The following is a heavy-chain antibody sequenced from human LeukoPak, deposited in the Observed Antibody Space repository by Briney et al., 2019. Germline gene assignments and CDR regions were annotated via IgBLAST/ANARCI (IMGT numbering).Heavy chain of an antibody. D-gene: IGHD3-22*01. CDR1: GYTLTELS. CDR2: FDPEDGET. Sequence: ASVKVSCKVSGYTLTELSMHWVRQAPGKGLEWMGGFDPEDGETIYAQKFQGRVTMTEDTSTDTAYMELSSLRSEDTAVYYCAGDGNYYDSSGYIHYGMDVWGQGTTVTVSS. J-gene: IGHJ6*02. CDR3: AGDGNYYDSSGYIHYGMDV. V-gene: IGHV1-24*01.